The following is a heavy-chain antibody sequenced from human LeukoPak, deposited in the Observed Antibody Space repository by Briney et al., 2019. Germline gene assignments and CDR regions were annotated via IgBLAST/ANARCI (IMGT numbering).Heavy chain of an antibody. Sequence: GGSLRLSCAASGFTFSNYAMSWVRQAPGKGLEWSASISGSGGSTFYADSLKGRFTISRDNSRNTLYLQMNSLRFEDTAVYYCAKDGSSSWYCTYDSWGQGTLVTVSS. V-gene: IGHV3-23*01. CDR3: AKDGSSSWYCTYDS. CDR2: ISGSGGST. D-gene: IGHD6-13*01. J-gene: IGHJ4*02. CDR1: GFTFSNYA.